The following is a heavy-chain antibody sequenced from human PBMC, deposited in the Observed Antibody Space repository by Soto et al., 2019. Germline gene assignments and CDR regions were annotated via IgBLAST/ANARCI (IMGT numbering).Heavy chain of an antibody. J-gene: IGHJ4*02. CDR2: IYYSGTT. CDR3: ARVRPTAGRFYFDY. V-gene: IGHV4-59*02. Sequence: PGGSLRLSCAASGLIVSSRFMSWVRQAPGKGLEWIGYIYYSGTTNYNPSLKSRVTISVDASKNQFSLKLSSVTAADTAVYYCARVRPTAGRFYFDYWGQGTLVTVSS. D-gene: IGHD6-19*01. CDR1: GLIVSSRF.